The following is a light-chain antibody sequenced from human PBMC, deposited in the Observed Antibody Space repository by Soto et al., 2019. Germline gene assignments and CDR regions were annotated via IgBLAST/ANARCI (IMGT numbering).Light chain of an antibody. J-gene: IGLJ1*01. CDR3: SSFAGTSYV. CDR2: DVS. V-gene: IGLV2-14*01. CDR1: SSDVGGYNY. Sequence: QSALTQPASVSGSPGQSITISCAGTSSDVGGYNYASWYQQHPGKAPKLIICDVSNRPSGVSSRFSGSKSGNTASLTISGLQAEDEADYYCSSFAGTSYVFGTGTKVTVL.